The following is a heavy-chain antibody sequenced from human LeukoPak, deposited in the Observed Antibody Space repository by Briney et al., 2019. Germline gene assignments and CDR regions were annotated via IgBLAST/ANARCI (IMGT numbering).Heavy chain of an antibody. D-gene: IGHD6-19*01. CDR3: ARRVAVAGTFYFDY. J-gene: IGHJ4*02. CDR1: GGSISSSSYY. CDR2: IYYSGST. Sequence: SETLSLTCTVSGGSISSSSYYWAWIRQPPGKGLEWIGSIYYSGSTYYNPSLKSRVTISVDTSKNQFSLNLSSVTAADTAVYYCARRVAVAGTFYFDYWGQGTLVTVSS. V-gene: IGHV4-39*01.